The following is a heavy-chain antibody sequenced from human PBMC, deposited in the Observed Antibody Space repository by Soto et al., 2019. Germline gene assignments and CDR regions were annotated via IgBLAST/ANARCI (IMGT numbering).Heavy chain of an antibody. J-gene: IGHJ4*02. D-gene: IGHD4-17*01. Sequence: EVQLVESGGGLVQPGRSLRLSCAASGFTFDDYAMHWVRQAPGKGLEWVSGISWNSGSIGYADSVKGRFTISRDNAKNSLYLQMNSLRAEDTALYYRANLGDYGDYLGYWGQGTLVTVSS. CDR1: GFTFDDYA. CDR2: ISWNSGSI. V-gene: IGHV3-9*01. CDR3: ANLGDYGDYLGY.